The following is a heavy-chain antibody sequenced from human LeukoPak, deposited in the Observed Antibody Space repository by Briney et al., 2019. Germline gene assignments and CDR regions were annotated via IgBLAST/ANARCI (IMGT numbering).Heavy chain of an antibody. CDR3: ASGFLGGYDSNFDY. Sequence: ASVKVSCKASGYTFTNYGISWVRQAPGQGLEWMGWISAYNGNTNYAQELQGRVTMTTDTSTSTAYMELRSLRSDNTAVYYCASGFLGGYDSNFDYWGQGTLVTVSS. CDR1: GYTFTNYG. CDR2: ISAYNGNT. J-gene: IGHJ4*02. V-gene: IGHV1-18*01. D-gene: IGHD5-12*01.